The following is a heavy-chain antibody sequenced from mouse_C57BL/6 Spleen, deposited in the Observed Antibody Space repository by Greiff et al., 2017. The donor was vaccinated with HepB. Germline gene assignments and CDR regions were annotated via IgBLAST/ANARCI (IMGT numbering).Heavy chain of an antibody. CDR1: GYAFSSSW. CDR2: IYPGDGDT. D-gene: IGHD2-3*01. J-gene: IGHJ3*01. Sequence: VKLMESGPELVKPGASVKISCKASGYAFSSSWMNWVKQRPGKGLEWIGRIYPGDGDTNYNGKFKGKATLTADKSSSTAYMQLSSLTSEDSAVYFCASLSRSGPAFAYWGQGTLVTVSA. CDR3: ASLSRSGPAFAY. V-gene: IGHV1-82*01.